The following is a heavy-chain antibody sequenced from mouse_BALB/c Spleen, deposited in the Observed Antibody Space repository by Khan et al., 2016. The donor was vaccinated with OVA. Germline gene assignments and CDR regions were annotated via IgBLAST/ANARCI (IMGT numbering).Heavy chain of an antibody. Sequence: VQLKESGPELVKPGASVKISCKASGYSFTGYFMNWVMQSHGKSLEWIGRINPHIGETFYNQKFKGKATLTVDESSSTVYMELRSLASEDSAVYYGARKNGGDFDYWGQGTTLTVSS. CDR2: INPHIGET. J-gene: IGHJ2*01. D-gene: IGHD1-1*01. CDR3: ARKNGGDFDY. CDR1: GYSFTGYF. V-gene: IGHV1-20*02.